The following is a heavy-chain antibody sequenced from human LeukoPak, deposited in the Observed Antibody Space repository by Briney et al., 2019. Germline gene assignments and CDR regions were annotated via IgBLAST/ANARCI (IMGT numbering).Heavy chain of an antibody. D-gene: IGHD3-22*01. V-gene: IGHV3-48*03. Sequence: PGGSLRLSCAGSGFSFSSYEMNWVRQAPGKGLEWVSFISSTGDNVYYADSVKGRFTISRDNAKNSLYLQMNNLRAEDTAFYYCAITMIVVAHDYWGQGTLVTVSS. CDR2: ISSTGDNV. CDR1: GFSFSSYE. J-gene: IGHJ4*02. CDR3: AITMIVVAHDY.